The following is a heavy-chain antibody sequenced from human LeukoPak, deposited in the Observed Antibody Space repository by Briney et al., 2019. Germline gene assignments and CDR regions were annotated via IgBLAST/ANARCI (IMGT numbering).Heavy chain of an antibody. CDR3: ARSREGNYFDY. Sequence: GGSLRLSCVVSGFSFSTYRMNWVRQAPGKGLEWVSSISIRGSNVNYAESVRGRFTISRDNAQNSLFLQLDNLRAEDTAVYYCARSREGNYFDYWGQGTLVTVSS. V-gene: IGHV3-21*01. CDR2: ISIRGSNV. J-gene: IGHJ4*02. CDR1: GFSFSTYR.